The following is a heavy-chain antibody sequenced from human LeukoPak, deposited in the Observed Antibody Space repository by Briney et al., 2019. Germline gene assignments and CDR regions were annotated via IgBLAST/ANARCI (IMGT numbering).Heavy chain of an antibody. CDR3: AEIVVANRVLDY. J-gene: IGHJ4*02. CDR2: IYYSGST. V-gene: IGHV4-39*01. D-gene: IGHD3-22*01. Sequence: TSETLSLTCTVSGGSISSSSYYWGWIRQPPGKGLEWIGSIYYSGSTYHNPSLKSRVTISVDTSKNQFSLKLSSVTAADTAVYYCAEIVVANRVLDYWGQGTLVTVSS. CDR1: GGSISSSSYY.